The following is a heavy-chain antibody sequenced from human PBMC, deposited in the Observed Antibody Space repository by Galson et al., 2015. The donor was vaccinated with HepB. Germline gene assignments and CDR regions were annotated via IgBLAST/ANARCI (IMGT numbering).Heavy chain of an antibody. D-gene: IGHD2-2*01. CDR2: ISWNSGSI. V-gene: IGHV3-9*01. CDR1: GFTFDDYA. Sequence: SLRLSCAASGFTFDDYAMHWVRQAPGKGLEWVSGISWNSGSIGYADSVKGRVTISRDNSKNTLYLQMNSLRAEDTALYYCAKDLFSGSNSCPLGYWGQGTLVTVSS. J-gene: IGHJ4*02. CDR3: AKDLFSGSNSCPLGY.